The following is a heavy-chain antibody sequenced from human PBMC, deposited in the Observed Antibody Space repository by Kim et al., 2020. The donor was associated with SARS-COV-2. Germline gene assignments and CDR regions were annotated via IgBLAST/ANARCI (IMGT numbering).Heavy chain of an antibody. J-gene: IGHJ6*02. Sequence: ASVKVSCQASGYTFTSYYMHWVRQAPGQGLEWMGIINPSGGSTSYAQKFQGRVTMTRDTSTSTVYMELSSLRSEDTAVYYCARDSSTMVRGVMVGGNYYYYGMDVWGQGTTVTVSS. D-gene: IGHD3-10*01. CDR3: ARDSSTMVRGVMVGGNYYYYGMDV. CDR1: GYTFTSYY. CDR2: INPSGGST. V-gene: IGHV1-46*01.